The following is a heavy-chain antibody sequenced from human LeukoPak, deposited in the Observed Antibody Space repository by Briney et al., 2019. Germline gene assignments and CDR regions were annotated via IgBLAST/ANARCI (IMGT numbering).Heavy chain of an antibody. V-gene: IGHV4-34*01. D-gene: IGHD1-26*01. J-gene: IGHJ3*02. CDR3: ARGDLWEMDAFDI. Sequence: KSSETLSLTCAVYGGSFSGYYWSWIRQPPGKGLEWIGEINHSGSTNYNPSLKSRVTISVDTSKNQFSLKLSSVTAADTAVYYCARGDLWEMDAFDIWGQGTMVTVSS. CDR1: GGSFSGYY. CDR2: INHSGST.